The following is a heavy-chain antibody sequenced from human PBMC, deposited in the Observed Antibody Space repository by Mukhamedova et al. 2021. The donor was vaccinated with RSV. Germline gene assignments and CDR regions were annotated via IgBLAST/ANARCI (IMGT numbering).Heavy chain of an antibody. CDR3: AKDGISIAAAGPFDY. V-gene: IGHV3-30*18. CDR2: ISYDGSNK. Sequence: SYGMHWVRQAPGKGLEWVAVISYDGSNKYYADSVKGRFTISRDNSKNTLYLQMNSLRAEDTAVYYCAKDGISIAAAGPFDYWGQGT. CDR1: SYG. D-gene: IGHD6-13*01. J-gene: IGHJ4*02.